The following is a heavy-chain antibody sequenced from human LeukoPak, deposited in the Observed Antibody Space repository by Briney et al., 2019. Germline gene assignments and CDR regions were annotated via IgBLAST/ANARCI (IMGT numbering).Heavy chain of an antibody. D-gene: IGHD3-22*01. CDR2: ISAYNGNT. CDR3: ARSPPEAMIVVVRALDYDSEAGYYFDY. Sequence: APVKVSCKASGYTFTSYGISWVRQAPGQGLEWMGWISAYNGNTNYAQKLQGRVTMTTDTSTSTAYMELRSLRSDDTAVYYCARSPPEAMIVVVRALDYDSEAGYYFDYWGQGTLVTVSS. V-gene: IGHV1-18*01. CDR1: GYTFTSYG. J-gene: IGHJ4*02.